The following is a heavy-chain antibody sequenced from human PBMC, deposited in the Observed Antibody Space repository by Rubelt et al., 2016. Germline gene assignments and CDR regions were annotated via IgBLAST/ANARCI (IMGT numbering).Heavy chain of an antibody. V-gene: IGHV3-64*04. J-gene: IGHJ4*02. CDR2: ISSNGGST. CDR3: ASRPGLKGH. Sequence: VQLVESGGGLVQPGGSLRLSCSASGFTFITYAMHWVRQAPGKGLEYVSTISSNGGSTYYADSVKGRFTISRDNAKNSLYLQMNSLRAEDTAVYYCASRPGLKGHWGQGTLVTVSS. CDR1: GFTFITYA. D-gene: IGHD1-14*01.